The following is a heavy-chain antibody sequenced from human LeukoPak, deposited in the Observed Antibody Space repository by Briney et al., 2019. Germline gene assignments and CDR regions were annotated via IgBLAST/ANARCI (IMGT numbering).Heavy chain of an antibody. CDR3: VRGFLGLNGGI. CDR2: ITHNGTA. CDR1: GGSFSGYY. Sequence: SETLSLTCGVSGGSFSGYYCNWIRQAPGKGLEWIGEITHNGTASSNPSLKRRVTISVDTSRSRFSLKLNSATAADTAVYYCVRGFLGLNGGIWGQGTTVTVSS. V-gene: IGHV4-34*01. D-gene: IGHD3-16*01. J-gene: IGHJ6*02.